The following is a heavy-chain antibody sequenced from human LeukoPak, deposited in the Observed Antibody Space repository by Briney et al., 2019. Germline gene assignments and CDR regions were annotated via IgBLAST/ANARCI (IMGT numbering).Heavy chain of an antibody. J-gene: IGHJ4*02. V-gene: IGHV1-2*02. CDR3: ARGTVGATYFDY. CDR1: GYTFTGYY. Sequence: ASVKVSCKASGYTFTGYYMHWVRQAPGQGLEWMGWINPNSGGTNYAQKFQGRVTMTRDTSNSTAYMELSRLRSDDTAVYYCARGTVGATYFDYWGQGTLVTVSS. CDR2: INPNSGGT. D-gene: IGHD1-26*01.